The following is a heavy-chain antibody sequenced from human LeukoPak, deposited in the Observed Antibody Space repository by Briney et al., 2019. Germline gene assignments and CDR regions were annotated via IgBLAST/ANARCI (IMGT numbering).Heavy chain of an antibody. CDR3: ARTQSDSSSSPPHY. J-gene: IGHJ4*02. V-gene: IGHV4-4*02. Sequence: SETLSLTCAVSGGSISSSNWWSWVRQPPGKGLEWIGEIYHSGSTNYNPSLKSRVTISVDRSKNQFSLKLSSVTAADTAVYYCARTQSDSSSSPPHYWGQGTLVTVSS. CDR2: IYHSGST. D-gene: IGHD6-6*01. CDR1: GGSISSSNW.